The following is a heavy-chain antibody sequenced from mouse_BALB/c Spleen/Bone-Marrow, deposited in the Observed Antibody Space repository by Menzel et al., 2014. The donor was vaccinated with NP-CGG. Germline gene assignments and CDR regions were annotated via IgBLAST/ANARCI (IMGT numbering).Heavy chain of an antibody. V-gene: IGHV1S22*01. CDR2: IYPGSGST. Sequence: KQSGSELVRPGASVKLSCKASGYTFTSYWMHWVKQRPGQGLEWIGNIYPGSGSTNYDEKFKTKATLTVDTSSSTAYMQLSSLTSEDSAVYYCTRSPITTVVAETMDYWGQGTSVAVSS. CDR3: TRSPITTVVAETMDY. J-gene: IGHJ4*01. D-gene: IGHD1-1*01. CDR1: GYTFTSYW.